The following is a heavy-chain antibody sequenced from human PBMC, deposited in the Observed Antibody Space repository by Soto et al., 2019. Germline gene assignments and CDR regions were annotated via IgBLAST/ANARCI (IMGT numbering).Heavy chain of an antibody. D-gene: IGHD3-22*01. CDR2: ISYDGSNK. Sequence: PGGSLRLSCAASGFTFSSYGMHWVRQAPGKGLEWVAVISYDGSNKYYADSVEGRFTISRDNSKNTLYLQMNSLRAEDTAVYYCAKDLITMIVARGGFDPWGQGTLVTVSS. CDR1: GFTFSSYG. V-gene: IGHV3-30*18. CDR3: AKDLITMIVARGGFDP. J-gene: IGHJ5*02.